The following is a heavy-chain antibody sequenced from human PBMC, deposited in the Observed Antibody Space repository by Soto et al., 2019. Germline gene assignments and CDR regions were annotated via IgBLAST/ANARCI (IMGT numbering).Heavy chain of an antibody. CDR2: ISYDGSNE. J-gene: IGHJ4*02. CDR1: GFTFSRYA. CDR3: ARAPY. Sequence: QVQLVESGGGVVQPGRSLRLSCAASGFTFSRYAMHWVRQAPGKGLEWVAVISYDGSNEYYGDSVKGRFTISRDNSKNTLYLQINSLRAEDTAVYYCARAPYWGQGTLVTVSS. V-gene: IGHV3-30-3*01.